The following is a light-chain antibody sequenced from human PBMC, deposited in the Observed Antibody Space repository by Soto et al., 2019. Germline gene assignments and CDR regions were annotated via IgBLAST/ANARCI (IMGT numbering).Light chain of an antibody. V-gene: IGLV2-14*01. Sequence: QSALTQPASVSGSPGQSITISCTGTSSDVGGYNYVSWYQQHPGKAPKLMIYDVSNRPSGVSNRFSGSKSGNTASLTISGLQAEDEADYYCSSYTSSSRLYVFGTGTKLTVL. J-gene: IGLJ1*01. CDR2: DVS. CDR1: SSDVGGYNY. CDR3: SSYTSSSRLYV.